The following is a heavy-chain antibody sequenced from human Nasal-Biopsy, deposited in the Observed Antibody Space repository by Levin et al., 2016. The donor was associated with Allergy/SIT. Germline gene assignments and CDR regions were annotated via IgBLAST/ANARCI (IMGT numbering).Heavy chain of an antibody. CDR3: STHIQTVASDL. J-gene: IGHJ3*01. CDR2: IFPGDSET. CDR1: GYRFASNW. V-gene: IGHV5-51*01. Sequence: GESLKISCEGSGYRFASNWIAWVRQLPGKGLELMGVIFPGDSETRYSPSFLGQVTISADKSLTTAYLQWSSLKPSDSAIYYCSTHIQTVASDLWGQGTKVTVSP. D-gene: IGHD2-21*01.